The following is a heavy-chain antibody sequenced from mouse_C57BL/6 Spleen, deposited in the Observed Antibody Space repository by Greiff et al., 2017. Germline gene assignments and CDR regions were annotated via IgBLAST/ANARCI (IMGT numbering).Heavy chain of an antibody. CDR3: ARQDYYGSSYGAMDY. CDR2: LSSGGSYT. CDR1: GFTFSSYG. D-gene: IGHD1-1*01. J-gene: IGHJ4*01. V-gene: IGHV5-6*01. Sequence: EVKLMESGGDLVKPGGSLKLSCAASGFTFSSYGMSWVRQTPDKRLEWVATLSSGGSYTYYPDSVQGRFTISRGNAKNTLYRQMSSLKSEDTAMYYCARQDYYGSSYGAMDYWGQGTSVTVSS.